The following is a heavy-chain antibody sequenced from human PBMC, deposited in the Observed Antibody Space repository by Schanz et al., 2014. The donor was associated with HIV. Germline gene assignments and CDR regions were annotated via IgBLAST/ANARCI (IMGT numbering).Heavy chain of an antibody. CDR1: GFIFSDHF. Sequence: EVQVVESGGGLVQPGGSLRLSCTTSGFIFSDHFMGWVRQAPGKGLEWVSSIRESGGRTYYADSVNGRFTISRDNSKNTLYLQMTTLRIDDTAVYYCAKPEYDSRGSSQSHFDYWGQGTLVTVSS. D-gene: IGHD3-22*01. CDR3: AKPEYDSRGSSQSHFDY. J-gene: IGHJ4*02. CDR2: IRESGGRT. V-gene: IGHV3-23*04.